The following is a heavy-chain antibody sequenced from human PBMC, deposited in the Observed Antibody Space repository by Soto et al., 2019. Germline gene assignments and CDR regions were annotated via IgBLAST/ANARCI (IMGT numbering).Heavy chain of an antibody. CDR1: GYKFISYW. V-gene: IGHV5-51*01. J-gene: IGHJ4*02. D-gene: IGHD3-22*01. CDR2: IYPSDSDT. CDR3: ARLPSDSNSPFDY. Sequence: PGESLKISCEGSGYKFISYWIAWVRQMPGKGLEWMGIIYPSDSDTRYSPPFQGQVTISVDKSFRTAYLQWSSLKASDTAMYYCARLPSDSNSPFDYWGQGTLVTVSS.